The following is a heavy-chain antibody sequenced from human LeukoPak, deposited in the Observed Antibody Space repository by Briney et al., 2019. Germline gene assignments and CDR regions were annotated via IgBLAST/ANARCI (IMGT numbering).Heavy chain of an antibody. D-gene: IGHD6-13*01. J-gene: IGHJ4*02. CDR2: ISDNGHST. CDR3: AKAGRPAPDFDYFDC. Sequence: GGSLRLSCAAFGFTFSSYAMSWVRQAPGKGLEWVTAISDNGHSTDYADSVKGRFAISRDNSNNRLYLQMYGLRAEDTAVYFCAKAGRPAPDFDYFDCWGQGTLLTVSS. CDR1: GFTFSSYA. V-gene: IGHV3-23*01.